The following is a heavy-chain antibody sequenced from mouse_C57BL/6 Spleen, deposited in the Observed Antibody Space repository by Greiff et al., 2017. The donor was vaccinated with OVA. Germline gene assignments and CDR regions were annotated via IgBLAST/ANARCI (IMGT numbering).Heavy chain of an antibody. CDR2: ISSGSSTI. CDR1: GFTFSDYG. D-gene: IGHD1-1*01. J-gene: IGHJ1*03. V-gene: IGHV5-17*01. CDR3: ARPYYYGSIWYFDV. Sequence: EVKVVESGGGLVKPGGSLKLSCAASGFTFSDYGMHWVRQAPEKGLEWVAYISSGSSTIYYADTVKGRFTISRDNAKNTLFLQMTSLRSEDTAMYYCARPYYYGSIWYFDVWGTGTTVTVSS.